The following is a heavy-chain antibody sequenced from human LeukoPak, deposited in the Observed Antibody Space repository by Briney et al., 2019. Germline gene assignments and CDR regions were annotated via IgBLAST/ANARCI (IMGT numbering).Heavy chain of an antibody. CDR1: GFTFSTYW. CDR3: VRDPQDVFQTTYLDY. J-gene: IGHJ4*02. Sequence: GSLRLSCAASGFTFSTYWMHWVRQAPGKGLVWVSRISSDGSITGYADSVKGRFTISRDNSKNTVYLQMTSLRPEDTALYFCVRDPQDVFQTTYLDYWGQGTLVTVSS. CDR2: ISSDGSIT. D-gene: IGHD1-14*01. V-gene: IGHV3-74*01.